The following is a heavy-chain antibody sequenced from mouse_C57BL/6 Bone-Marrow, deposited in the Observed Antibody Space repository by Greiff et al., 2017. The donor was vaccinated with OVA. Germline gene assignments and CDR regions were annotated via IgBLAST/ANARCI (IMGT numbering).Heavy chain of an antibody. D-gene: IGHD1-1*01. CDR2: INPSNGGT. CDR1: GYTFTSYW. Sequence: QVQLKQPGTELVKPGASVKLSCKASGYTFTSYWMHWVKQRPGQGLEWIGNINPSNGGTNYNEKFKSKATLTVDKSSSTAYMQLSSLTSEDSAVYYCARGTYGSPWFAYWGQGTLVTVSA. V-gene: IGHV1-53*01. J-gene: IGHJ3*01. CDR3: ARGTYGSPWFAY.